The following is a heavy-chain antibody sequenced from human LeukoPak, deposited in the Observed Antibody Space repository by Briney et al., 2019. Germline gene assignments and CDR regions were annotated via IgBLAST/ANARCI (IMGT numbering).Heavy chain of an antibody. D-gene: IGHD4-17*01. V-gene: IGHV1-18*01. CDR2: ISAYNGNT. J-gene: IGHJ3*02. Sequence: ASVKVSCKASGYTFTSYGISWVRQAPGQGLEWMGLISAYNGNTNYAQKLQGRVTMTTDTSTSTAYMELRSLRADDTAVYYCARDRDYGYYVNDAFDIWGQGTMVTVSS. CDR1: GYTFTSYG. CDR3: ARDRDYGYYVNDAFDI.